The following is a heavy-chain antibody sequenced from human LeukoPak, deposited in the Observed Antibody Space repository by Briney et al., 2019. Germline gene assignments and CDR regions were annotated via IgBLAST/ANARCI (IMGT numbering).Heavy chain of an antibody. J-gene: IGHJ3*02. D-gene: IGHD2-2*01. Sequence: PGGSLRLSCAASGFTFSDYYMSRIRQAPGKGLEWVSYISSSGSTIYYADSVKGRFTISRDNAKNSLYLQMNSLRAEDTAVYYCAKDRYADDAFDIWGQGTMVTVSS. V-gene: IGHV3-11*01. CDR2: ISSSGSTI. CDR3: AKDRYADDAFDI. CDR1: GFTFSDYY.